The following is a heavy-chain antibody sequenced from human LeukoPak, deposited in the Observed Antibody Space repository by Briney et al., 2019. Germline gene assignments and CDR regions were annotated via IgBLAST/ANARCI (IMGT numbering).Heavy chain of an antibody. Sequence: PGRSLRLSCAASGFTFSSYAMHWVRQAPGKGLEWVAVISYDGSNKYYADSVKGRFTISRDNSKNTLYLQMNSLRAEDTAVYYCARSPDSSGWPTRNDAFDIWGQGTMVTVSS. J-gene: IGHJ3*02. CDR1: GFTFSSYA. CDR2: ISYDGSNK. CDR3: ARSPDSSGWPTRNDAFDI. V-gene: IGHV3-30-3*01. D-gene: IGHD6-19*01.